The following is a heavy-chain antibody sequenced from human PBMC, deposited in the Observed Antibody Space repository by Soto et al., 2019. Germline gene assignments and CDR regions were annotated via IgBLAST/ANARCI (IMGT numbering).Heavy chain of an antibody. D-gene: IGHD6-13*01. Sequence: GGSLRLSCAASGFTVSSNYMSWVRQAPGKGLEWVSVIYSGGSTYYADSVKGRFTISRDNSKNTLYLQMNSLRAEDTAVYYCARALKQLESYYYYYMDVWGKGTTVTVSS. CDR3: ARALKQLESYYYYYMDV. J-gene: IGHJ6*03. CDR1: GFTVSSNY. V-gene: IGHV3-66*01. CDR2: IYSGGST.